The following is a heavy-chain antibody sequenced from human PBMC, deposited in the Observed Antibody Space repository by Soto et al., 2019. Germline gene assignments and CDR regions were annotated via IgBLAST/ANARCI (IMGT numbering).Heavy chain of an antibody. CDR2: IYYSGST. D-gene: IGHD3-22*01. CDR1: GGSVSSGSYY. Sequence: SETLSLTCTVSGGSVSSGSYYWSWIRQPPGKGLEWIGYIYYSGSTNYNPSLKSRVTISVDTSKNQFSLKLSSVTAADTAVYYCARDADDSSGYYFQHWGQGTLVTVSS. CDR3: ARDADDSSGYYFQH. J-gene: IGHJ1*01. V-gene: IGHV4-61*01.